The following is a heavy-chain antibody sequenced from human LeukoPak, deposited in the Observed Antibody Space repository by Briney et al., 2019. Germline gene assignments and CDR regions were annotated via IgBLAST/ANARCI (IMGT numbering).Heavy chain of an antibody. CDR3: ASLGYCSSISCPTA. V-gene: IGHV3-74*01. Sequence: GGSLRLSCAASGFTFSTYWMHWVRQAPGKGLVWVSRINSDGSSTSYADSVKGRFTISRDNARKTLYLQMNSLRAEDTAVYYCASLGYCSSISCPTAWGQGTLVTVSS. CDR2: INSDGSST. J-gene: IGHJ5*02. D-gene: IGHD2-2*01. CDR1: GFTFSTYW.